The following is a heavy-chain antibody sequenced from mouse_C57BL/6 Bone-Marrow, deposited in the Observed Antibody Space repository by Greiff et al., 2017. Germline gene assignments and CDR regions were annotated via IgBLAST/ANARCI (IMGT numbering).Heavy chain of an antibody. CDR1: GFTFSSYT. Sequence: EVKLMESGGGLVKPGGSLKLSCAASGFTFSSYTMPWVRQTPEKRLQWVAALSGGGGNTYYPDSVKGRFTISRDNDKNILYLQMSSLRSEDTALYYCSKQVTTVLATKYFDVWGTGTTVTVSS. V-gene: IGHV5-9*01. D-gene: IGHD1-1*01. CDR3: SKQVTTVLATKYFDV. CDR2: LSGGGGNT. J-gene: IGHJ1*03.